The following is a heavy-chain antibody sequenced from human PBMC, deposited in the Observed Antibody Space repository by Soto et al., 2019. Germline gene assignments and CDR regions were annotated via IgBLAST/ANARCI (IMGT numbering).Heavy chain of an antibody. J-gene: IGHJ4*02. Sequence: ASVKVSCKAPGYTFTTYDISWVRQATGQGLEWMGWMNPYSGNTGYAQKFQGRVTVTRNTSISTVYMELSGLRPDDTAVYYCARRKERSGPHYFDYWGQGSQVTSPQ. CDR3: ARRKERSGPHYFDY. CDR2: MNPYSGNT. V-gene: IGHV1-8*01. CDR1: GYTFTTYD. D-gene: IGHD6-25*01.